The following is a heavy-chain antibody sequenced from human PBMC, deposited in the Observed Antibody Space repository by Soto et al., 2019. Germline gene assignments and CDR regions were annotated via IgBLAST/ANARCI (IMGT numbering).Heavy chain of an antibody. CDR3: ARIYYYDSSGQDAFDI. Sequence: GESLKISCKGSGYSFTSYWIGWVRQMPGKGLEWMGIVYPGDSDTRYSPSFQGQVTISADKSISTAYLQWSSLKASDTAMYYCARIYYYDSSGQDAFDIWGQGTMVTVSS. J-gene: IGHJ3*02. D-gene: IGHD3-22*01. CDR2: VYPGDSDT. V-gene: IGHV5-51*01. CDR1: GYSFTSYW.